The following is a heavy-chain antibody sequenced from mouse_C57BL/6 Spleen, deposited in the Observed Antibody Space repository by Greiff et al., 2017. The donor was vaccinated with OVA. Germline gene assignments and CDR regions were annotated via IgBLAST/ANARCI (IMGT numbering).Heavy chain of an antibody. CDR3: ASITTVESDYFDY. D-gene: IGHD1-1*01. Sequence: VQLKQSGPELVKPGASVKISCKASGYSFTDYNMNWVKQSNGKSLEWIGVINPNYGTTSYNQKFKGKATLTVDQSSSTAYMQLNSLTSEDSAVYYCASITTVESDYFDYWGQGTTLTVSS. CDR1: GYSFTDYN. J-gene: IGHJ2*01. V-gene: IGHV1-39*01. CDR2: INPNYGTT.